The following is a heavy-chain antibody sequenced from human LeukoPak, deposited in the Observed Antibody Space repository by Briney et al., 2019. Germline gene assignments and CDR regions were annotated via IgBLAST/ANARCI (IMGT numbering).Heavy chain of an antibody. CDR2: IYTSGST. CDR1: GGSISSGSYY. J-gene: IGHJ4*02. CDR3: ARDKGGGYDSYFDY. D-gene: IGHD5-12*01. Sequence: SQTLSITCTVSGGSISSGSYYWSWIRQPAGKGLEWIGRIYTSGSTNYNPSLKSRVTISVDTSKNQFSLKLSSVTAADTAVYYCARDKGGGYDSYFDYWGQGTLVTVSS. V-gene: IGHV4-61*02.